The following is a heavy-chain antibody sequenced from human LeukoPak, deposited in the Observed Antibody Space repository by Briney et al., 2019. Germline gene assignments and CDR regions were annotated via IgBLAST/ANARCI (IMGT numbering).Heavy chain of an antibody. J-gene: IGHJ4*02. V-gene: IGHV3-48*03. CDR3: ARDPVLDY. CDR2: ISSSGGTI. D-gene: IGHD4-17*01. CDR1: GFTFSSYE. Sequence: GGSLRLSGAASGFTFSSYEMNWVRQAPGKGLEWVSYISSSGGTIYYGDSVKGRFTISRDNAKNSLYLQMNSLRAEDAAVYYCARDPVLDYWDQGTRVSVS.